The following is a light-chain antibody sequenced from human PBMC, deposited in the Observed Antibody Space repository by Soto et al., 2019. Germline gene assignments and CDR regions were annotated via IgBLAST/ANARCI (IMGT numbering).Light chain of an antibody. CDR1: QSLLYNSDNRNN. CDR2: WAS. CDR3: HQHYRSPYT. J-gene: IGKJ2*01. Sequence: DIVMTQSPDSLAVSVGERATINCKSSQSLLYNSDNRNNLTWYQQKPGHPPKLLISWASTRQSGVPERFRGSGSGTDFTLTITSLQAEDVAVYYCHQHYRSPYTFGQGTRLEI. V-gene: IGKV4-1*01.